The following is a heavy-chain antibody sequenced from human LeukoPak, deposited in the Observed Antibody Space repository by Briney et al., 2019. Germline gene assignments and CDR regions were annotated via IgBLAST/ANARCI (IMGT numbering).Heavy chain of an antibody. Sequence: TGGSLRLSCAASGYTFSSYSINWVRQAPGKGLEWVASISVRSNYIYYADPVRGRFSISRDDARDSLYLQMNSLRAEDTAVYYCVRLRRNSDTSGFYYYYDYWGQGTLVTVSS. CDR2: ISVRSNYI. D-gene: IGHD3-22*01. CDR1: GYTFSSYS. V-gene: IGHV3-21*01. CDR3: VRLRRNSDTSGFYYYYDY. J-gene: IGHJ4*02.